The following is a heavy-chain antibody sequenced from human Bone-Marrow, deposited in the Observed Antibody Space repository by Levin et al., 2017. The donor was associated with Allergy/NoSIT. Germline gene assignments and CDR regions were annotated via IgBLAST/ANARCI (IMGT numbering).Heavy chain of an antibody. D-gene: IGHD5-12*01. CDR1: GISVSNYH. J-gene: IGHJ4*02. CDR2: IYSGGDT. Sequence: GGSLRLSCAASGISVSNYHMSWVRQAPGKGLECVAGIYSGGDTYQSDSVKSRFTVSRDNSKNTVYLHMSNLRGDDTAVYYCARGYKSGLSFGWGQGTLVTVSS. V-gene: IGHV3-66*01. CDR3: ARGYKSGLSFG.